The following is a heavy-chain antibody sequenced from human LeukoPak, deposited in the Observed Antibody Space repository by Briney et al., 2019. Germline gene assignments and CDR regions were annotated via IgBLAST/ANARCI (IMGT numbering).Heavy chain of an antibody. D-gene: IGHD2-15*01. J-gene: IGHJ3*02. CDR1: GFTVSSNF. CDR2: IYSGGST. CDR3: ARGGVVVAAIDAFDI. Sequence: GGSLRLSCAASGFTVSSNFMSWVRQAPGKGLEWVSLIYSGGSTYYADSVKGRFTISRDIPKNTLFLQLNRLRGEDTAVYYCARGGVVVAAIDAFDIWGQGTLVTVSS. V-gene: IGHV3-66*01.